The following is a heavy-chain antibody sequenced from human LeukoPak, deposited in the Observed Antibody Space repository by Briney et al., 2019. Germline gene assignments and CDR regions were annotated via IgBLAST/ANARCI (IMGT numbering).Heavy chain of an antibody. CDR2: INPNSGGT. Sequence: ASVKVSCKASGYTFTGYYMHWVRQAPGQGLEWMGWINPNSGGTNYAQKFQGWVTMTRDTSISTAYMELSRLRSDDTAVYYCARGFNYYDSSGYYLHYYFDHWGQGTLVTVSS. D-gene: IGHD3-22*01. CDR3: ARGFNYYDSSGYYLHYYFDH. J-gene: IGHJ4*02. V-gene: IGHV1-2*04. CDR1: GYTFTGYY.